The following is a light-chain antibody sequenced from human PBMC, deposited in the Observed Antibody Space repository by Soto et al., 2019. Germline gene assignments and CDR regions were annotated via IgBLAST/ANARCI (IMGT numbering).Light chain of an antibody. V-gene: IGLV2-8*01. J-gene: IGLJ1*01. CDR1: SSDVGGYNY. CDR3: SSHAGSKRV. CDR2: EVN. Sequence: QSALTQPPSASGSPGQSVTISCTGTSSDVGGYNYVSCYQQHPGKAPKLMIYEVNKRPSGVPDRFSGSKSGNTASLTVSGLQAEDEGDYYCSSHAGSKRVFGTGTKVTV.